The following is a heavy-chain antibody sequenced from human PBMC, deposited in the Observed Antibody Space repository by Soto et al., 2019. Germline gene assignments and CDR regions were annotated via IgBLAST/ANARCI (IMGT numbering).Heavy chain of an antibody. CDR2: IYSGGST. D-gene: IGHD3-22*01. CDR3: ATRPLLPGAP. V-gene: IGHV3-53*01. CDR1: GFTFSSND. Sequence: EVQLVESGGGLIQPGGSLRLSCAASGFTFSSNDMNWVRQAPGKGLEQVSLIYSGGSTYYADSVKGRFTISRDNSKNTLYLQMSSLRAEDTAVYYCATRPLLPGAPWGQGTMVTVSS. J-gene: IGHJ3*01.